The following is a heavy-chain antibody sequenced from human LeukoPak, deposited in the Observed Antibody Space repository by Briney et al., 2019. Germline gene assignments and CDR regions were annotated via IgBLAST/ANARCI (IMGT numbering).Heavy chain of an antibody. Sequence: SETLSLTCTVPGGSISSYYWSWIRQPPGKGLEWIGYIYYSGSTNYNPSLKSRVTISVDTSENQFSLKLSSVTAADTAVYYCASGGMRGSYLRVAFDIWGQGTMVTVSS. D-gene: IGHD1-26*01. V-gene: IGHV4-59*08. CDR2: IYYSGST. J-gene: IGHJ3*02. CDR3: ASGGMRGSYLRVAFDI. CDR1: GGSISSYY.